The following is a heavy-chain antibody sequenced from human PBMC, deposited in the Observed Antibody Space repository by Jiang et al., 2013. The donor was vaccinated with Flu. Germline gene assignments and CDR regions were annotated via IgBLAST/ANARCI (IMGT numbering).Heavy chain of an antibody. J-gene: IGHJ4*02. CDR1: AFTFSFYA. CDR3: AKDYPRIAVALDY. Sequence: VQLVESGGGLVQPGGSLRLSCAASAFTFSFYAMSWVRQAPGKGLEWVSGISGSGGNTYYADSVKGRFTISRDNSKNTLYLQMNSLRAEDTAVYYCAKDYPRIAVALDYVGPREPWSTVSS. V-gene: IGHV3-23*04. CDR2: ISGSGGNT. D-gene: IGHD6-19*01.